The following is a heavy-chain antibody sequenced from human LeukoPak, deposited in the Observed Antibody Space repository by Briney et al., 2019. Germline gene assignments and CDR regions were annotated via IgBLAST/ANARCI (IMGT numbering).Heavy chain of an antibody. V-gene: IGHV4-4*09. Sequence: SETLSLTCTVSGSISGYYWSWIRQPPGKGLEWIGYIYTSGSTNYNPSLESRVTISVDTSKNQFCLDLSSVTAADTAVYYCARQKCTSTSCLTKNAFDIWGQGTMVTVSS. CDR1: GSISGYY. CDR2: IYTSGST. CDR3: ARQKCTSTSCLTKNAFDI. J-gene: IGHJ3*02. D-gene: IGHD2-2*01.